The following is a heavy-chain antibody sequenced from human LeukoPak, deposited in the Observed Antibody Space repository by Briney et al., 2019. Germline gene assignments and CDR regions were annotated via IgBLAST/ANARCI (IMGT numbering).Heavy chain of an antibody. Sequence: SETLSLTRTVSGGSISSYYWSWIRQPAGKGLEWIGRIYTSGSTNYNPSLKSRVTMSVDTSKNQFSLELSSVTAADTAVYYCAREGYSSSWYNWFDPWGQGTLVTVSS. CDR2: IYTSGST. CDR1: GGSISSYY. D-gene: IGHD6-13*01. CDR3: AREGYSSSWYNWFDP. V-gene: IGHV4-4*07. J-gene: IGHJ5*02.